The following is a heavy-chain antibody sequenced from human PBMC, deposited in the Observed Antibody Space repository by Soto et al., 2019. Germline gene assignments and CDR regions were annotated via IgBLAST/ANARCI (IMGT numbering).Heavy chain of an antibody. CDR1: GFTSWDYD. D-gene: IGHD2-2*02. CDR2: ISRSGNTM. Sequence: QVQLVESGGALVKPGGSLRLSCAASGFTSWDYDMSWIRQAPGKGLEWVSYISRSGNTMYYGDYVKGRFTISRDNAENSVFLQMISLRAKDTTVYYCVREGRSSTSCNNSCAFDIWCQGTMVTVSS. CDR3: VREGRSSTSCNNSCAFDI. J-gene: IGHJ3*02. V-gene: IGHV3-11*01.